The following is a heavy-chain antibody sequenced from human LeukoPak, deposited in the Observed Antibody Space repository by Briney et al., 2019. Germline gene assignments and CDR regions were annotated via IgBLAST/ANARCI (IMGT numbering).Heavy chain of an antibody. D-gene: IGHD3-22*01. CDR1: GFTFRTFG. V-gene: IGHV3-33*01. Sequence: PGRSLRLSCAASGFTFRTFGMHWVRQAPGKGLEWVAIIWDDGINKYCAGSVKGRFTISRDNSKNTLYLQMNSLRAEDTAVYYCARDYYDSSGQLHAGAHAFDIWGQGTMVTVSS. CDR3: ARDYYDSSGQLHAGAHAFDI. J-gene: IGHJ3*02. CDR2: IWDDGINK.